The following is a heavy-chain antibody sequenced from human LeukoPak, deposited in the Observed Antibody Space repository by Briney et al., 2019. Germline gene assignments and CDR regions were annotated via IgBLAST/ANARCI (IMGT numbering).Heavy chain of an antibody. CDR2: INHSGST. Sequence: SETLSLTCAVYGGSFSGYYWSWIRQPPGKGLEWIGEINHSGSTSYNPSLKSRVTISVDTSKNQFSLKLSSVTAADTAVYYCARRISPYRGMDVWGQGTTVTVSS. V-gene: IGHV4-34*01. CDR1: GGSFSGYY. CDR3: ARRISPYRGMDV. J-gene: IGHJ6*02. D-gene: IGHD2-15*01.